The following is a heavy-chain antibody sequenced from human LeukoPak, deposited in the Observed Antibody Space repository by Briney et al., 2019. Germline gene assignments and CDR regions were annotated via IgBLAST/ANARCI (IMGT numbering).Heavy chain of an antibody. D-gene: IGHD2-2*01. CDR2: VYTSGST. CDR1: GGSISSGSYY. V-gene: IGHV4-61*02. J-gene: IGHJ2*01. CDR3: ATNRDEL. Sequence: PSETLSLTCTVSGGSISSGSYYWSWIPQPAGKGLEWIVRVYTSGSTNYNPSLRSRITISLYTYKNQFSPKLNSVTAADTAVYYCATNRDELWGRGTLVTVSS.